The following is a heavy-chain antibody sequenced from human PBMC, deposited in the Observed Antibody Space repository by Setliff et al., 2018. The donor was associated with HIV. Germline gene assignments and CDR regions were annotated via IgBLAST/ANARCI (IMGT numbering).Heavy chain of an antibody. Sequence: SLRLSCAASGFTFSSYSMNWVRQAPGKGLEWVSSISSSSSYIYYADSVKGRFTISRDNAKNSLYLQMNSLRAEDTAVYYCARDGGSYYYYYYYMDVWGKGTTVTVSS. V-gene: IGHV3-21*01. CDR1: GFTFSSYS. CDR2: ISSSSSYI. CDR3: ARDGGSYYYYYYYMDV. J-gene: IGHJ6*03. D-gene: IGHD1-26*01.